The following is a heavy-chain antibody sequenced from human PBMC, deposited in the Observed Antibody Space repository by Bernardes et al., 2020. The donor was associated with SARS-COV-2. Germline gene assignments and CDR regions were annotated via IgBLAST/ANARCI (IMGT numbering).Heavy chain of an antibody. CDR3: AKGSYVSPLRAYFDP. CDR2: ISASGVDT. D-gene: IGHD3-10*02. CDR1: TFTFTNYA. J-gene: IGHJ2*01. Sequence: RRSLRLSCAASTFTFTNYAMNWVRQAPGKGLEWVSAISASGVDTYFADSVKGRFSISRDTSKNTAWLQMSSLRVDDSAIYYCAKGSYVSPLRAYFDPWGRGTLVTVSS. V-gene: IGHV3-23*01.